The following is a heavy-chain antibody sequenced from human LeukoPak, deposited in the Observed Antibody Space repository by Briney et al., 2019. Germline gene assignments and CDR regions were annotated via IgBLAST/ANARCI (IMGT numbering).Heavy chain of an antibody. CDR3: ARVVQNFYYYMDV. D-gene: IGHD2-15*01. CDR1: GFTFSSYC. Sequence: GGSLRLSCAASGFTFSSYCMHWVRQAPGKGLVWVSRVNSDGSSTSYADSVKGRFTISRDNAKNTLYLQMNSLRAEDTAVYECARVVQNFYYYMDVWGKGTTVTVSS. CDR2: VNSDGSST. J-gene: IGHJ6*03. V-gene: IGHV3-74*01.